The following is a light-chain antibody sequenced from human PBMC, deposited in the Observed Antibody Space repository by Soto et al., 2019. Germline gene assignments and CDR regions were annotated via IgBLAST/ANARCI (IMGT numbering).Light chain of an antibody. CDR2: GAS. CDR1: QSLSSN. V-gene: IGKV3-15*01. Sequence: IVLTQSTATLSVSPGDRATLSCRASQSLSSNLAWYQQKPGQAPRLLIYGASTRAIGIPARFSGSGSGTEFTLTISSLQSEDLAVYYCQQYNYWPPWTFGQGTKVDI. CDR3: QQYNYWPPWT. J-gene: IGKJ1*01.